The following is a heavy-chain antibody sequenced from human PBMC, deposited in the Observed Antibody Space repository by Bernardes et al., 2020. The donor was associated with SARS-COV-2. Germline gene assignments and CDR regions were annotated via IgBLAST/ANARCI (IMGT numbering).Heavy chain of an antibody. Sequence: GGSLRLSCAASGFTFSSYYMNWVRQAPGKGLEWVSCISGSSDSIYYTDSVKGRFTISRDNAKNSLYLQMNSLRAEDAAVYYCARGPRDYYGMDVWGQGTTVTVSS. D-gene: IGHD3-10*01. V-gene: IGHV3-21*01. CDR1: GFTFSSYY. J-gene: IGHJ6*02. CDR3: ARGPRDYYGMDV. CDR2: ISGSSDSI.